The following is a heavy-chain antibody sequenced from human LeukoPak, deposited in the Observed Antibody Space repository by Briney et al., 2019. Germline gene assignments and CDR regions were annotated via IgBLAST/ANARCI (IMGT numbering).Heavy chain of an antibody. J-gene: IGHJ4*02. Sequence: PGGSLRLSCAASGFTFDDYTMHWVRQAPGKGLEWVPSISSSSSYIYYADSVKGRFTISRDNAKNSLYLQMNSLRAEDTAVYYCARGMATFDYWGQGTLVTVSS. CDR3: ARGMATFDY. D-gene: IGHD5-24*01. CDR2: ISSSSSYI. CDR1: GFTFDDYT. V-gene: IGHV3-21*01.